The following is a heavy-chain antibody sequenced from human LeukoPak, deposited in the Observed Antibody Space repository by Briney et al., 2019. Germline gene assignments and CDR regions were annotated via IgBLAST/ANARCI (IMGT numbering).Heavy chain of an antibody. CDR3: ARDRVGGKQIRPPNYYMDV. D-gene: IGHD1-26*01. J-gene: IGHJ6*03. CDR2: IIPIFGTA. V-gene: IGHV1-69*05. CDR1: GGTFSSYA. Sequence: ASVEVSCKASGGTFSSYAISWVRQAPGQGLEWMGRIIPIFGTANYAQKFQGRVTITTDESTSTAYMELSSLRSEDTAVYYCARDRVGGKQIRPPNYYMDVWGKGTTVTVSS.